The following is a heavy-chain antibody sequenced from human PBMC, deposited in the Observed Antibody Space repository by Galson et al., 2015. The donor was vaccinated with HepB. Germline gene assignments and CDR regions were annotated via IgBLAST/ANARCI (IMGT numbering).Heavy chain of an antibody. CDR3: ARTHGVNINWWFDP. CDR1: GGTFSSYA. D-gene: IGHD1-20*01. V-gene: IGHV1-69*04. CDR2: IIPILGIA. Sequence: SVKVSCKASGGTFSSYAISWVRQAPGQGLEWMGRIIPILGIANYAQKFQGRVTITADKSTSTAYMELSSLRSEDTAVYYCARTHGVNINWWFDPWGQGTLVTVSS. J-gene: IGHJ5*02.